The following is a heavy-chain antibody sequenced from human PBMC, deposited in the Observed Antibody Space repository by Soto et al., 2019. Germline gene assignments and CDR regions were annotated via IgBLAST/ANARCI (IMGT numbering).Heavy chain of an antibody. J-gene: IGHJ3*02. V-gene: IGHV1-18*01. CDR2: ISAYNGNT. Sequence: QVQLVQSGAEVKKPGASVKVSCQASGYTFTSYGISWVRQAPGQGLEWMGWISAYNGNTNYAQKLQGRVTMTTDTSPSTAYMELRSLRSDDTAVYYCARSIIGYCSGGSCYAYFDIWGQGTMVTVSS. CDR1: GYTFTSYG. CDR3: ARSIIGYCSGGSCYAYFDI. D-gene: IGHD2-15*01.